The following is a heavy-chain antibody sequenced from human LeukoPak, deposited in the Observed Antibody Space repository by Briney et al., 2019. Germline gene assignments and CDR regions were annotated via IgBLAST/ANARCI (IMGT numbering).Heavy chain of an antibody. CDR1: GYTFSNYY. CDR3: ARALYGSAFAIGY. V-gene: IGHV1-46*01. CDR2: INPSGGST. D-gene: IGHD6-19*01. Sequence: ASVKVSCKASGYTFSNYYIHWVRQAPGQGLEWMGIINPSGGSTSYAQKFQSRVTMTTDTSMPTVYMELSSLRSEDTAVYHCARALYGSAFAIGYWGQGTLVTVSS. J-gene: IGHJ4*02.